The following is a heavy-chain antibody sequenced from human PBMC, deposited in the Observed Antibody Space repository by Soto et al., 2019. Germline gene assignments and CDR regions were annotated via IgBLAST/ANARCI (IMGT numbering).Heavy chain of an antibody. CDR2: ISGYNGDT. Sequence: ASVKVSCKASGYPFTRYSIRWVRQAPGQGLEWMGWISGYNGDTEYSKNFQGRLTMTIDTSTTTASMELRSLRSDDTAVYYCARASLKIFGPPYGMDFSGQGTSVTVSS. J-gene: IGHJ6*02. CDR1: GYPFTRYS. V-gene: IGHV1-18*04. CDR3: ARASLKIFGPPYGMDF. D-gene: IGHD3-3*01.